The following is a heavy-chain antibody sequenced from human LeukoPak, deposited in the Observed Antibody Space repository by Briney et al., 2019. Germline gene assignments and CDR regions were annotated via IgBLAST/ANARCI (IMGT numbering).Heavy chain of an antibody. D-gene: IGHD3-10*02. V-gene: IGHV3-23*01. J-gene: IGHJ6*04. CDR3: AELGITMIGGV. Sequence: GGSLRLSCAASGLTFSSYAMTWVRQAPGKGLEWVSAISRSGGSTNYADSVKGRFTISRDNSKNTVYLQMNSLRAEDTAVYYCAELGITMIGGVWGKGTTVTISS. CDR2: ISRSGGST. CDR1: GLTFSSYA.